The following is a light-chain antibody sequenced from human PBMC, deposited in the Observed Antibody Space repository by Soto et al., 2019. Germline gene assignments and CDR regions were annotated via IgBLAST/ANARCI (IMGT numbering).Light chain of an antibody. Sequence: EIVLTKNPGTLSLSPGGRATLSCRASQSVSSRLAWYQHKPGQAPRLLISGASSRASGVPVRFSGSGSGTDFTLTISRLEPEDFALYYCQQYGGSPITFGLGTRLEIK. V-gene: IGKV3-20*01. J-gene: IGKJ5*01. CDR1: QSVSSR. CDR2: GAS. CDR3: QQYGGSPIT.